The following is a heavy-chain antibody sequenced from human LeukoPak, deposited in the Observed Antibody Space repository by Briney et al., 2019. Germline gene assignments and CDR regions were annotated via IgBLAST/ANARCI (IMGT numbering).Heavy chain of an antibody. D-gene: IGHD6-19*01. Sequence: SETLSLTCAVFGGSFSGYYWSWIRQPPGKGLEWIGEIYHSGSTNYNPSLKSRVTISVDTSKNQFSLKLSSVTAADTSVYYCARSSSITVAGYFDYWGQGTLVTVSS. CDR1: GGSFSGYY. V-gene: IGHV4-34*01. J-gene: IGHJ4*02. CDR3: ARSSSITVAGYFDY. CDR2: IYHSGST.